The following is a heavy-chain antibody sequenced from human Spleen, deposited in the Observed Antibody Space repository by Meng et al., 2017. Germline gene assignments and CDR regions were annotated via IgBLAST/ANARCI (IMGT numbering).Heavy chain of an antibody. CDR3: AKALTIVVVPAAMDYYYYGMDV. Sequence: GESLKISCAASGFTFSSYAMSWVRQAPGKGLEWVSAISGSGGSTYYADSVKGRFTISRDNSKNTLYLQMNSLRAEETAVYYCAKALTIVVVPAAMDYYYYGMDVWGQGTTVTVSS. D-gene: IGHD2-2*01. CDR1: GFTFSSYA. J-gene: IGHJ6*02. CDR2: ISGSGGST. V-gene: IGHV3-23*01.